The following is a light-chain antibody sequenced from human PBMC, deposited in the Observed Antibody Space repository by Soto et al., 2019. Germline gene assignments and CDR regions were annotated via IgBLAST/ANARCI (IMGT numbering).Light chain of an antibody. CDR1: QGIGKD. J-gene: IGKJ1*01. CDR2: AAS. V-gene: IGKV1-17*01. CDR3: LQHNSYPRT. Sequence: DIQMTQSPSSLSASVGDRVTITCRASQGIGKDLGWYQQRPGKAPNRLIYAASTLQRGVPSRFSGSGSGTEFTITISSLQPEDFATYYCLQHNSYPRTFGQGTKVEIK.